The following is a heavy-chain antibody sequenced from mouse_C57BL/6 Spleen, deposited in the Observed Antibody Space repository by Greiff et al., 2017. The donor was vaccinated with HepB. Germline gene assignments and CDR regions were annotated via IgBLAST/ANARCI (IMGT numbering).Heavy chain of an antibody. D-gene: IGHD3-3*01. Sequence: QVQLQQPGTELVKPGASVKLSCKASGYTFTSYWMHWVKPRPGQGLEWIGNINPSNGGTNFNEKFKSKSTLTVDKSSSTAYMQLSSLTSVDSAVYSCARLTSGDGGFAYGGQGALVAVSA. CDR1: GYTFTSYW. V-gene: IGHV1-53*01. CDR2: INPSNGGT. CDR3: ARLTSGDGGFAY. J-gene: IGHJ3*01.